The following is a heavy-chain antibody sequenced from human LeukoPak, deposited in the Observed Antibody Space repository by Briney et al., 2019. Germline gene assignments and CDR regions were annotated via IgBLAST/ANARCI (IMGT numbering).Heavy chain of an antibody. CDR1: GFTFSSYE. V-gene: IGHV3-48*03. CDR3: ARAGSGSYYTIFDY. D-gene: IGHD1-26*01. Sequence: GGSLRLSCAASGFTFSSYEMNWVRQAPGKGLEWVSYISSSGSTIYYADSVKGRFTISRDNARDSLYLQMNSLRAEDTAVYYCARAGSGSYYTIFDYWGQGTLVTVSS. J-gene: IGHJ4*02. CDR2: ISSSGSTI.